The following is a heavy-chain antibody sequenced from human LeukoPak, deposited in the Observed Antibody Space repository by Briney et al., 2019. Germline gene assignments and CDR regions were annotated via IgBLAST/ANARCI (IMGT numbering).Heavy chain of an antibody. Sequence: SETLSLTCAVYGGSFSGYYWSWIRQPPGKGLEWIGETNHSGSTNYNPSLKSRVTISVDTSKNQFSLKLSSVTAADTAVYYCARVGGAPYSSSWYHFDYWGQGTLLTVSS. CDR1: GGSFSGYY. J-gene: IGHJ4*02. CDR2: TNHSGST. V-gene: IGHV4-34*01. CDR3: ARVGGAPYSSSWYHFDY. D-gene: IGHD6-13*01.